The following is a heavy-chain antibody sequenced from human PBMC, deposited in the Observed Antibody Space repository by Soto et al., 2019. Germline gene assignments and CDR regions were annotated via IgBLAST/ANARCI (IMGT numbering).Heavy chain of an antibody. CDR2: IYYSGST. D-gene: IGHD6-13*01. CDR1: GGSISSGGYY. V-gene: IGHV4-31*03. CDR3: ARGTIAAALDY. J-gene: IGHJ4*02. Sequence: SETLSLTCTVSGGSISSGGYYWSWIRQHPGKGLEWIGYIYYSGSTYYNPSLKSRVTISVDTSKNQFSLKLSSVTAADTAVYYCARGTIAAALDYWGQGTLVTVSS.